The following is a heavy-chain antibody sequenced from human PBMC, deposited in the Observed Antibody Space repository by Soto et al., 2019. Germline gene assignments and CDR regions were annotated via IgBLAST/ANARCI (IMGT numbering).Heavy chain of an antibody. CDR2: IYYSGST. CDR1: GGSITSRNYY. Sequence: PSETLSLTCTVSGGSITSRNYYWGWIRQPPGKGLEWIGNIYYSGSTSYNPSLKSRVTISVDTSKNQLSLRLSSVTAADTAVYYCARAQYYDFWSGSPFDYWGQGTLVTVSS. J-gene: IGHJ4*02. D-gene: IGHD3-3*01. V-gene: IGHV4-39*01. CDR3: ARAQYYDFWSGSPFDY.